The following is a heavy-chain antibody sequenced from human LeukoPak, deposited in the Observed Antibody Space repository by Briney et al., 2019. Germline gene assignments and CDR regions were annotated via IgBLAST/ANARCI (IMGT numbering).Heavy chain of an antibody. Sequence: GGSLRLSCAASGFTFSSYGMHWVRQAPGKGLEWVAFIRYDGSNKYYADSVKGRFTISRDNSKNTLYLQMNSLRAEDTAVYFCAKLLGTATRYDYWGQGTLAIVSS. CDR3: AKLLGTATRYDY. V-gene: IGHV3-30*02. D-gene: IGHD1-7*01. CDR1: GFTFSSYG. J-gene: IGHJ4*02. CDR2: IRYDGSNK.